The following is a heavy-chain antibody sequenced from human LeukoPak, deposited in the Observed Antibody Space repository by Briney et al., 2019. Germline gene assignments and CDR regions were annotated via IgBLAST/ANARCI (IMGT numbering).Heavy chain of an antibody. J-gene: IGHJ5*02. CDR3: ARARGVFDFWSGYYRFNWFDT. V-gene: IGHV4-34*01. CDR1: GGSFSGYY. CDR2: INHSGST. Sequence: SETLSLTCAVYGGSFSGYYWSWIRQPPGKGLEWIGEINHSGSTNYNPSLKSRVTISVDTSKNQFSLKLSSVTAADTAVYYCARARGVFDFWSGYYRFNWFDTWGQGTLVTVSS. D-gene: IGHD3-3*01.